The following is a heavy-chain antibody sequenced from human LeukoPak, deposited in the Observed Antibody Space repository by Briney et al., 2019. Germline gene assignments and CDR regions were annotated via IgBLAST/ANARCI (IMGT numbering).Heavy chain of an antibody. CDR3: ARDPNIQTSVTTGWEY. J-gene: IGHJ4*02. Sequence: PGGSLRLSCAASGFSLTNYAMTWVRQAPGKGLEWVSAILPSGGSTYYADSVKGRFTISRDNSENTLYLHMSSLRAEDTAIYYCARDPNIQTSVTTGWEYWGQGTLVTVSS. CDR2: ILPSGGST. D-gene: IGHD4-17*01. CDR1: GFSLTNYA. V-gene: IGHV3-23*01.